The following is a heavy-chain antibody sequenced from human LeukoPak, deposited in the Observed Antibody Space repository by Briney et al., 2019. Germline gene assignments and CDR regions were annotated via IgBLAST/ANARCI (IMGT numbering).Heavy chain of an antibody. D-gene: IGHD5-18*01. J-gene: IGHJ4*02. CDR2: ITSSSTYI. V-gene: IGHV3-21*01. CDR3: ARDPSTYSYGYFDY. Sequence: GGSLRLSCAASGFTFSSYSMNWVRQAPGKGLEWVSSITSSSTYIYYADSLKGRFTISRDNARDSLYLQMNSLRAEDTAVHYCARDPSTYSYGYFDYWGQGTLVTVSS. CDR1: GFTFSSYS.